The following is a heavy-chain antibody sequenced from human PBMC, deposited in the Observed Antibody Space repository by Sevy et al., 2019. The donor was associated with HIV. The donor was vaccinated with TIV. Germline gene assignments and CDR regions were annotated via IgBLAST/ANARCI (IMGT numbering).Heavy chain of an antibody. CDR2: IIPIFGTA. Sequence: ASVKVSCKASGGTFSSYAISWVRQAPGQGLEWMGGIIPIFGTANYAQKFQGRVTITADESTSTAYMELSSRRSEDTAVYYCAGASLGYSRPYYFDYWGQGTLVTVSS. CDR3: AGASLGYSRPYYFDY. V-gene: IGHV1-69*13. D-gene: IGHD6-13*01. CDR1: GGTFSSYA. J-gene: IGHJ4*02.